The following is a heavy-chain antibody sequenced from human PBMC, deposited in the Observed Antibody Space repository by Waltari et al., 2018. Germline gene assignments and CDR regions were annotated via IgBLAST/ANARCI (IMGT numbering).Heavy chain of an antibody. J-gene: IGHJ5*02. V-gene: IGHV4-34*01. Sequence: QVQLQQWGAGLLKPSETLSLTCAVYGGSFSGYYWSWIRQPPGKGLEWIGEINHSGSTNYYPSLKSRVTIAVDTSKNQFSLKLSSVTAADTAVYYCARGNYDILTGYYNRVYNWFDPWGQGTLVTVSS. CDR3: ARGNYDILTGYYNRVYNWFDP. D-gene: IGHD3-9*01. CDR2: INHSGST. CDR1: GGSFSGYY.